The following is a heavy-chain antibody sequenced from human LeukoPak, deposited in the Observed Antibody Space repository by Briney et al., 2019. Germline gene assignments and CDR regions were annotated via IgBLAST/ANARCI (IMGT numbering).Heavy chain of an antibody. V-gene: IGHV1-2*02. CDR1: GYTFTGYY. Sequence: ASVKVSCKASGYTFTGYYMHWVRQAPGQGLEWMGWINPNSGGTNYAQKFQGRVTMTRDTSISTAYMELSRLRSDDTAVYYCARWVGYSSSWYFDYWGQGTLVTVSS. CDR3: ARWVGYSSSWYFDY. D-gene: IGHD6-13*01. J-gene: IGHJ4*02. CDR2: INPNSGGT.